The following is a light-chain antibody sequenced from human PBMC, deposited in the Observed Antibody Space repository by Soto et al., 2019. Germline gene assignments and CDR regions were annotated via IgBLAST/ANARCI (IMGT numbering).Light chain of an antibody. Sequence: QSVLTQPPSASGTPGQRVTISCSGSTSNVRDNPVNWFQQLPGTAPTLLIYLNRQRPSDVPDRFSGSKSGNTASLTISGLQAEDEAYYYCSSYTSSSTTYVFGTGTKLTVL. V-gene: IGLV1-44*01. CDR3: SSYTSSSTTYV. CDR2: LNR. CDR1: TSNVRDNP. J-gene: IGLJ1*01.